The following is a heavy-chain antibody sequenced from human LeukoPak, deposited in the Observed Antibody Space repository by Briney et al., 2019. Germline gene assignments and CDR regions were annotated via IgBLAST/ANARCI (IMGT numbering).Heavy chain of an antibody. J-gene: IGHJ6*02. V-gene: IGHV1-3*01. D-gene: IGHD3-10*01. CDR3: ARVGLRTMVRSLYGMDV. CDR1: GYTFTSYA. CDR2: INAGNGNT. Sequence: ASVKVSCKASGYTFTSYAMHWVRQAPGQRLEWMGWINAGNGNTKYSQKFQGRVTITRDTSASTAYMELSSLRSEDTAVYYCARVGLRTMVRSLYGMDVWGQGTTVTVSS.